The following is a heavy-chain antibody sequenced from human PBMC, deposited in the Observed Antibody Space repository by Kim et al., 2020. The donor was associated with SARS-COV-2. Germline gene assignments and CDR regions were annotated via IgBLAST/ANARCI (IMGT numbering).Heavy chain of an antibody. CDR1: GFTFSSYA. V-gene: IGHV3-23*01. Sequence: GGSLRLSCAASGFTFSSYAVSWVRQAPGKGLEWVSAISGTDDSKYYADSVKGRFTISRDNSKNKLYLRMNSLRAEDTALYYCAILGGTGTLWGQGTLVTVSS. J-gene: IGHJ4*02. D-gene: IGHD3-9*01. CDR2: ISGTDDSK. CDR3: AILGGTGTL.